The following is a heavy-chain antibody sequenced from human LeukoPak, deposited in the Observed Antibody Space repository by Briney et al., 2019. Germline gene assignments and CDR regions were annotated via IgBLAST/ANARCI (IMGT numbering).Heavy chain of an antibody. V-gene: IGHV3-7*01. CDR3: ARVGGYSYEYYFDY. CDR1: GFTFSSYW. CDR2: IKQDGSEK. D-gene: IGHD5-18*01. J-gene: IGHJ4*02. Sequence: GGSLRLSCEASGFTFSSYWMSWVRQAPGKGLEWVANIKQDGSEKKYLDSVKGRFTISRDNAKNSLYLQMNSLRAEDTAIYYCARVGGYSYEYYFDYWGQGTLVTVSS.